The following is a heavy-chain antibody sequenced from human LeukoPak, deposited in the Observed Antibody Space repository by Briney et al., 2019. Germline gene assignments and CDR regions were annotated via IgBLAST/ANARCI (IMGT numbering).Heavy chain of an antibody. V-gene: IGHV1-3*01. CDR1: GYTFTSYA. J-gene: IGHJ4*02. CDR3: ARRQYSSSWYEYYFDY. Sequence: ASVKVSCKASGYTFTSYAMHWVRQAPGQRLECMGWINAGNGDTKYSQKFQGRVTITRDTSASTAYMELSSLRSEDTAVYYCARRQYSSSWYEYYFDYWGQGTLVTVSS. CDR2: INAGNGDT. D-gene: IGHD6-13*01.